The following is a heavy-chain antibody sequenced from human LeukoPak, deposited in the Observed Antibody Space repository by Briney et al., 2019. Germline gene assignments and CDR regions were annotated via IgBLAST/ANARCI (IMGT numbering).Heavy chain of an antibody. CDR3: ASGRRRGNYYMDV. CDR2: INHSGST. V-gene: IGHV4-34*01. J-gene: IGHJ6*03. CDR1: GGSFSGYY. D-gene: IGHD3-10*01. Sequence: SETLSLTCAVYGGSFSGYYWSWIRQPPGKGLEWIGEINHSGSTNYNPSLKSRVTISVDTSKNQFSLKLSSVTAADTAVHYCASGRRRGNYYMDVWGKGTTVTVSS.